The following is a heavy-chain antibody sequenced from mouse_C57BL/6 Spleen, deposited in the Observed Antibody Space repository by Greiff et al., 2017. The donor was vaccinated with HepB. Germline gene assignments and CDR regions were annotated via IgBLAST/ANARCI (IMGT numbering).Heavy chain of an antibody. J-gene: IGHJ1*03. CDR3: ARGITSLEYFDV. CDR1: GFTFSSYT. D-gene: IGHD1-1*01. Sequence: EVKLVESGGGLVKPGGSLKLSCAASGFTFSSYTMSWVRQTPEKRLEWVATISGGGGNTYYPDSVKGRFTISRDNAKNTLYLQMSSLRSEDTALYYCARGITSLEYFDVWGTGTTVTVSS. V-gene: IGHV5-9*01. CDR2: ISGGGGNT.